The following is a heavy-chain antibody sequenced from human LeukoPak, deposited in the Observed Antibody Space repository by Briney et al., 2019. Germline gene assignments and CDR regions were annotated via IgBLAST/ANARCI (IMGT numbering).Heavy chain of an antibody. D-gene: IGHD3-9*01. CDR1: GYTFTGYY. J-gene: IGHJ4*02. Sequence: ASVKVSCKASGYTFTGYYMHWVRQAPGQGLEWMGRINRNSGGTNYAQKFQGRVTMTRDTSISTAYMELSRLRSDDTAVYYCARARGLRYFDWGDYFDYWGQGTLVTVSS. CDR3: ARARGLRYFDWGDYFDY. V-gene: IGHV1-2*06. CDR2: INRNSGGT.